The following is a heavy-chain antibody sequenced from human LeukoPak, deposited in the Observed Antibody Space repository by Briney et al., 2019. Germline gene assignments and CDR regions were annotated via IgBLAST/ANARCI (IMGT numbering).Heavy chain of an antibody. CDR3: VRSGSYFSK. Sequence: GGSLRLSCAASGFIFSSHWMSWVRQAPGKGLEWVANINLDGNDKNYVDSVKGRFTISRDNAKNSLYLQMNSLRAEDTAMYYCVRSGSYFSKWGQGTLVTVAS. CDR1: GFIFSSHW. J-gene: IGHJ4*02. D-gene: IGHD1-26*01. CDR2: INLDGNDK. V-gene: IGHV3-7*01.